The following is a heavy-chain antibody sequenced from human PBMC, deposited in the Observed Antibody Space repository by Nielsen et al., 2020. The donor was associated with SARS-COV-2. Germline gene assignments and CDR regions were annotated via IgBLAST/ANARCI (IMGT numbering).Heavy chain of an antibody. CDR2: ISWDGGST. CDR3: AKDIGDYYDSSGYPDY. Sequence: GESLKISCAASGFTFDDYTMHWVRQAPGKGLEWVSLISWDGGSTYYADSVKGRFTISRDNSKNSLYLQMNSLRTEDTALYYCAKDIGDYYDSSGYPDYWGQGTLVTVSS. D-gene: IGHD3-22*01. V-gene: IGHV3-43*01. J-gene: IGHJ4*02. CDR1: GFTFDDYT.